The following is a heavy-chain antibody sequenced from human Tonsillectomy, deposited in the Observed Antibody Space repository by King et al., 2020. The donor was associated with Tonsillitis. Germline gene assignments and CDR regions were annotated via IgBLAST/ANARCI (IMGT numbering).Heavy chain of an antibody. D-gene: IGHD5-12*01. CDR1: GFTFRSYS. Sequence: VQLVQSGGGLVKPGGSLRLSCAASGFTFRSYSMNWVRQAPGKGLEWVSSISSTTTYIYYADSVKGRFTISRDNAKNSLYLQMNSLRAEDTAVYYCARISGYDRAYYSDYWGQGTLVTVSS. CDR3: ARISGYDRAYYSDY. CDR2: ISSTTTYI. J-gene: IGHJ4*02. V-gene: IGHV3-21*01.